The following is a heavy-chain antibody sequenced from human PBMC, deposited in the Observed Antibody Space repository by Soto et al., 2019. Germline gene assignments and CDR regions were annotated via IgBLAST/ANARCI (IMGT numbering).Heavy chain of an antibody. V-gene: IGHV1-69*08. CDR3: ARDGLYYYDSSGYYYYYGMDV. D-gene: IGHD3-22*01. CDR1: GGTFSSYT. Sequence: QVQLVQSGAAVKKPGSSVKVSCKASGGTFSSYTISWVRQAPGQGLEWMGRIIPILGIANYAQKFQGRVTITADKSTSAAYMELSSLRSEDTAVYYCARDGLYYYDSSGYYYYYGMDVWGQGTTVTVSS. J-gene: IGHJ6*02. CDR2: IIPILGIA.